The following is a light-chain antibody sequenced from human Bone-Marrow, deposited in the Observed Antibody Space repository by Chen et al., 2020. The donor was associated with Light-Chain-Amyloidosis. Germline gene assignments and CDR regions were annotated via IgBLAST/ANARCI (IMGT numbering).Light chain of an antibody. CDR3: QVWDRSSDRPV. Sequence: SYVPTQPSSVSVAPGQPATIACGGNNIGATSVHWYQQTPGQAPLLVVYDDSDRPSGIPERLSGSNSGNTATLTISRVEAGDEADYYCQVWDRSSDRPVFGGGTKLTVL. V-gene: IGLV3-21*02. J-gene: IGLJ3*02. CDR2: DDS. CDR1: NIGATS.